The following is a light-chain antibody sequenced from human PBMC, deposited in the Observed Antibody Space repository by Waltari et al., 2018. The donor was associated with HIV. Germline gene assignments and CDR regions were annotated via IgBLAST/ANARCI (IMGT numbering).Light chain of an antibody. V-gene: IGLV2-23*02. CDR2: AVT. Sequence: SCTATSSDVASYNLVSWYQQHPGKAPKVMIYAVTKRPSGVSNRFSGSKSDNTASLTISGLQAEDEADYYCCSYAGTGTYVFGTGTKVTVL. CDR3: CSYAGTGTYV. J-gene: IGLJ1*01. CDR1: SSDVASYNL.